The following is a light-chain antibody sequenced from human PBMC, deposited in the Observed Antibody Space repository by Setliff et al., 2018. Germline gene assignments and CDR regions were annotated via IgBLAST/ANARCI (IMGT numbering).Light chain of an antibody. V-gene: IGLV2-14*03. CDR2: DVS. CDR3: SSYGSSTLL. J-gene: IGLJ2*01. Sequence: QSALAQPASVSGSPGQSITISCTGTSSDIGDSKYVSWYQQHPGKAPKLLIFDVSVRPSGVSNRFSGSKSGNTASLSISGLQAEEEAEYYCSSYGSSTLLFGGGTKVTVL. CDR1: SSDIGDSKY.